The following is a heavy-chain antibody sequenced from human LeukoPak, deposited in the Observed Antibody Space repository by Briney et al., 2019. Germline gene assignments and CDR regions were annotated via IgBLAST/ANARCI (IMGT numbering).Heavy chain of an antibody. CDR3: ARRGGSGRAFDY. Sequence: SETLSLTCSVSGASISGGTYYRGWLRQPPGKGLEWIGSIYYTGSTYDNPSIKSRVTIPVDTSKNQFSLKLSSVPAADTAVYYCARRGGSGRAFDYWGQGTLVTVSS. D-gene: IGHD1-26*01. CDR1: GASISGGTYY. J-gene: IGHJ4*02. CDR2: IYYTGST. V-gene: IGHV4-39*01.